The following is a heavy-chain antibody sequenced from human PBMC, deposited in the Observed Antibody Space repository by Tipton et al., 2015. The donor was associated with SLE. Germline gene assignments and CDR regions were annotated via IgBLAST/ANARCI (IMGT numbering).Heavy chain of an antibody. CDR2: ISSSSSYI. V-gene: IGHV3-21*01. D-gene: IGHD6-19*01. Sequence: SLRLSCAASGFTFSSYSMNWVRQAPGKGLEWVSSISSSSSYIYYADSVKGRFTISRDNAKNSLYLQMNSLRAEDTAVYYCARVGEPQWLVLYYGMDVWGQGTTVTVSS. J-gene: IGHJ6*02. CDR3: ARVGEPQWLVLYYGMDV. CDR1: GFTFSSYS.